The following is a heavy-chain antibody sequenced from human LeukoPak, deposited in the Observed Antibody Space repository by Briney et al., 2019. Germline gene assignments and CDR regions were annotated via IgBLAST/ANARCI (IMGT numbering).Heavy chain of an antibody. CDR2: TSSNGGST. Sequence: GGSLRLSCSASGFTFNSYAMHWVRQAPGKGLEYVSATSSNGGSTYYADSVKGRFTISRDNSKNTLYLQMSSLRAEDTAVYYCVKDSLRLPNHVDYWGQGTLVTVSS. CDR1: GFTFNSYA. CDR3: VKDSLRLPNHVDY. J-gene: IGHJ4*02. D-gene: IGHD4-11*01. V-gene: IGHV3-64D*06.